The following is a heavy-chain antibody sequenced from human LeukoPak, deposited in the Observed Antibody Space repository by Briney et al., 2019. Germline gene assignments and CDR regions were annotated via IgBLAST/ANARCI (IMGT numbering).Heavy chain of an antibody. CDR2: IYYSGST. D-gene: IGHD3-10*01. J-gene: IGHJ4*02. CDR1: GGSISSSSYY. CDR3: ARGALWFGN. V-gene: IGHV4-39*07. Sequence: MASETLSLTCTVSGGSISSSSYYWGWIRQPPGNGLEWIGSIYYSGSTYYNPSLKSRVTISVDTSKNQFSLKLSSVTAADTAVYYCARGALWFGNWGQGTLVTVSS.